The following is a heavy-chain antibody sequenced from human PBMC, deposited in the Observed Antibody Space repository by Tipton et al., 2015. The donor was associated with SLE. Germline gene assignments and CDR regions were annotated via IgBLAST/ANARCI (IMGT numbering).Heavy chain of an antibody. J-gene: IGHJ5*02. D-gene: IGHD3-9*01. CDR1: GGSLNNHF. V-gene: IGHV4-4*07. Sequence: TLSLTCTVPGGSLNNHFCSWIRQSAGKGLEWIGRVSPSGGTNYNPSLKSRVTMSVDTSRNQFSLNLSSLTAADTAVYFCARDKWGEYTASTGYFWSFDPWGQGIPVTVSS. CDR3: ARDKWGEYTASTGYFWSFDP. CDR2: VSPSGGT.